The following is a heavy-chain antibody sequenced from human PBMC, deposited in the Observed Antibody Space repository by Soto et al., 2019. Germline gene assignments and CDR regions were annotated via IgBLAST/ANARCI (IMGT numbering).Heavy chain of an antibody. Sequence: EVQLVESGGGLVKPGGSLRLSCTASGFTFSSYSMNWVRQAPGKGLEWVSSISSSSSYIYYADSVKGRFTISRDNAKNSLYLQMNSLRAEDTAVYYCARDLYSSSARYFDYWGQGTLVTVSS. D-gene: IGHD6-6*01. CDR2: ISSSSSYI. V-gene: IGHV3-21*01. CDR1: GFTFSSYS. CDR3: ARDLYSSSARYFDY. J-gene: IGHJ4*02.